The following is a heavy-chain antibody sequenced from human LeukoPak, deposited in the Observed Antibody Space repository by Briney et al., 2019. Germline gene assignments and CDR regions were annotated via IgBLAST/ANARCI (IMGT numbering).Heavy chain of an antibody. CDR1: GYTFTSYD. J-gene: IGHJ6*02. CDR2: MNPNSGNT. CDR3: ARGPLPYFDWLEADYYCVDV. V-gene: IGHV1-8*01. Sequence: ASVKVSCKASGYTFTSYDINWVRQTTGQGLEWMGWMNPNSGNTGYAQKFQGRVTMTRNTSISTAYMELSSLRSEDTAVYYCARGPLPYFDWLEADYYCVDVWGQGTTVTVYS. D-gene: IGHD3-9*01.